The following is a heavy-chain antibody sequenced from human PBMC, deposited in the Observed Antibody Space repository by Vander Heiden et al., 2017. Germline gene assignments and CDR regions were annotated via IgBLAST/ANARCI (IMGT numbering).Heavy chain of an antibody. D-gene: IGHD6-19*01. V-gene: IGHV3-23*01. Sequence: EVQLLESGGGLVQPGGSLRLSCAAAGFTFSSYAMSWVRQAPGKGLEWFSAISDSGRGTFDADSVKGRFTISRDNSKNTLYLQMNSLRAEDTAVYYCAKGRGSSGWYDWGQGTMVTISS. CDR1: GFTFSSYA. CDR3: AKGRGSSGWYD. J-gene: IGHJ4*02. CDR2: ISDSGRGT.